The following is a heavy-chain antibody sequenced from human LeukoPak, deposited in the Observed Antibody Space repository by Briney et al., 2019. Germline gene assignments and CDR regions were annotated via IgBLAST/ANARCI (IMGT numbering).Heavy chain of an antibody. CDR2: TRNKANSYTT. CDR3: ASGMSLSGDY. CDR1: GFTFSDHY. D-gene: IGHD1-14*01. J-gene: IGHJ4*02. V-gene: IGHV3-72*01. Sequence: GGSLRLSCAASGFTFSDHYMDWVRQAPGKGLEWVGRTRNKANSYTTEYAASVEGRFTISRDDSKNSLYLQMNSLKTEDTAVYYCASGMSLSGDYWGQGTLVTVSS.